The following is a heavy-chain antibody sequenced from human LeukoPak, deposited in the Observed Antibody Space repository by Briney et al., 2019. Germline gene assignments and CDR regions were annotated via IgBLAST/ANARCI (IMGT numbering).Heavy chain of an antibody. V-gene: IGHV3-23*01. D-gene: IGHD3-3*01. CDR1: GFTFGSYA. CDR3: AKTTYYDFRSDYPEYYFDY. Sequence: GGSLRLSCAASGFTFGSYAMSWVRQAPGKGLEWVSGISGSGGSTYYADSVKGRFTISRDNSKNTLYLQMNSLRAEDTAVYYCAKTTYYDFRSDYPEYYFDYWGQGTLVTVSS. CDR2: ISGSGGST. J-gene: IGHJ4*02.